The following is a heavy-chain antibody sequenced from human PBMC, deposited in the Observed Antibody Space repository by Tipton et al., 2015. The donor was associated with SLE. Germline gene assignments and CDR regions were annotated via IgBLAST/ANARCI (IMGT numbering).Heavy chain of an antibody. CDR1: GYSFPNYD. D-gene: IGHD6-19*01. CDR3: AIGSGVAGDY. Sequence: QSGAEVKKPGASVKVSCKASGYSFPNYDINWVRQATGQGLEWMGWVSPNSGKAAYAQRLQGRVTMTTATSINTVYMELRNLRSEDTAVYFCAIGSGVAGDYWGQGTLVTVSS. V-gene: IGHV1-8*02. CDR2: VSPNSGKA. J-gene: IGHJ4*02.